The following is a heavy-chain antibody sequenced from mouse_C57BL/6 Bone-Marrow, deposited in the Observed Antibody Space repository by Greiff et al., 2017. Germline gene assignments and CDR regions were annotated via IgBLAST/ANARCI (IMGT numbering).Heavy chain of an antibody. CDR1: GYTFTSYW. CDR2: IHPNSGST. Sequence: VQLQQPGAELVKPGASVTLSCKASGYTFTSYWMHWVKQRPGQGLEWIGMIHPNSGSTNYNEKFKSKATLTVDKSSSTAYMQLSSLTSEDSAVYYCAGGVHGSPPFAYWGQGTLVTVSA. V-gene: IGHV1-64*01. J-gene: IGHJ3*01. CDR3: AGGVHGSPPFAY. D-gene: IGHD1-1*01.